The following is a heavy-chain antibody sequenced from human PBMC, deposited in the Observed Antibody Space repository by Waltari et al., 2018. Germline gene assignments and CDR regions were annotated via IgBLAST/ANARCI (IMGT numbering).Heavy chain of an antibody. Sequence: EVQLVESGGGLVQPGGSLRLSCAASGFTLSRYWMSWVRQAPGKGPEWVANIMTDGSEEYYVDAVSGRFTISRDNAKNSLYLQMNSLRPEDTAVYYCARDQWFAFDIWGHGTMVTVSS. D-gene: IGHD3-22*01. CDR1: GFTLSRYW. V-gene: IGHV3-7*01. CDR2: IMTDGSEE. CDR3: ARDQWFAFDI. J-gene: IGHJ3*02.